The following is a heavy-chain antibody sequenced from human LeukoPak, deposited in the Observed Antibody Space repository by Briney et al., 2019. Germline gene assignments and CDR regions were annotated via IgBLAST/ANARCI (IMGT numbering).Heavy chain of an antibody. CDR1: GFTLSSNY. V-gene: IGHV3-53*01. J-gene: IGHJ4*02. Sequence: GGSLRLSCAASGFTLSSNYMSWVRQAPGQGLEWVSVIYSGGSTYYADSVKGRFTISRDNSKNTLYLQMNSLRAEDTAVYYCAKLDSVTIFGVVIVGPFDYWGQGTLVTVSS. D-gene: IGHD3-3*01. CDR3: AKLDSVTIFGVVIVGPFDY. CDR2: IYSGGST.